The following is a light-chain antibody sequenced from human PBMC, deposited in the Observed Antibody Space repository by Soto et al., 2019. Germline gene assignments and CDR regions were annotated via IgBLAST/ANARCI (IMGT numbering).Light chain of an antibody. Sequence: IQLTQSPSSLSASVRDRVTITCRASQGISSYLGWYQQKPGKAPNLLIYDASPLHSGVPSRFSGGGSGTDFILTISRLQPEDFATYFCQQVNVYPSTFGGGTKVEIK. CDR2: DAS. V-gene: IGKV1-9*01. J-gene: IGKJ4*01. CDR3: QQVNVYPST. CDR1: QGISSY.